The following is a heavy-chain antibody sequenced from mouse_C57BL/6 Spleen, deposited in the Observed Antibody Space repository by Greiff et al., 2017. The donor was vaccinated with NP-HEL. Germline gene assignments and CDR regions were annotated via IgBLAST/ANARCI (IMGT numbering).Heavy chain of an antibody. CDR2: ISDGGSYT. D-gene: IGHD2-13*01. J-gene: IGHJ2*01. CDR3: ARDLVNYFDY. Sequence: DVMLVESGGGLVKPGGSLKLSCAASGFTFSSYAMSWVRQTPEKRLEWVATISDGGSYTYYPDNVKGRFTISRDNAKNNLYLQMSHLKSEDTAMYYCARDLVNYFDYWGQGTTLTVSS. V-gene: IGHV5-4*01. CDR1: GFTFSSYA.